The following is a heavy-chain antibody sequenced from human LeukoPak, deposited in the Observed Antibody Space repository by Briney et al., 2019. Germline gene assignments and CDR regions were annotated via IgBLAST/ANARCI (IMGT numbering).Heavy chain of an antibody. CDR1: GFTFSNYAM. J-gene: IGHJ4*02. V-gene: IGHV4-4*02. CDR3: ARLSLWFGESAGWFDY. Sequence: GSLRLSCAASGFTFSNYAMRWVRQAPGKGLEWIGDIYHSGNTNYNPSLRNRVTISVDKSKNQFSLNPSSVTAADTAVYYCARLSLWFGESAGWFDYWGQGNLVTVSA. D-gene: IGHD3-10*01. CDR2: IYHSGNT.